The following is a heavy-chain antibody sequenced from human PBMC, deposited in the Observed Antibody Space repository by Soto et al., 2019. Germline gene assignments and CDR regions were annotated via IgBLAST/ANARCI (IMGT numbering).Heavy chain of an antibody. D-gene: IGHD1-26*01. CDR3: AKAEWELLLPDAFDI. CDR2: ISGSGGST. V-gene: IGHV3-23*01. J-gene: IGHJ3*02. CDR1: GFTFISYA. Sequence: WGSLRLSCAASGFTFISYAIIFFRHAPWKWLEWVSAISGSGGSTYYADSVKGRFTISRDNSKNTLYLQMNSLRAEDTAVYYCAKAEWELLLPDAFDIWGQGTMVTVSS.